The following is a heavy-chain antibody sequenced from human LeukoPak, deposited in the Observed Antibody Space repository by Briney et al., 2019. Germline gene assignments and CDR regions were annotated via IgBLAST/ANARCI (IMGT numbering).Heavy chain of an antibody. J-gene: IGHJ4*02. CDR3: ARGAGDKTYYFDY. D-gene: IGHD7-27*01. V-gene: IGHV3-9*01. Sequence: PGRSLRLSCAASGFTFDDYAMHWVRQAPGKGLEWVSGISWNSGSIGYADSVKGRFTISRDNAKNSLYLQMNSLKTEDTAVYYCARGAGDKTYYFDYWGQGTLVTVSS. CDR2: ISWNSGSI. CDR1: GFTFDDYA.